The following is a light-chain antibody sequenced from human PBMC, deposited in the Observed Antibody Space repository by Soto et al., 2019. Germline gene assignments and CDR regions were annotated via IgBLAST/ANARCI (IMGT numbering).Light chain of an antibody. J-gene: IGLJ1*01. CDR3: QSFDYRLCASYV. Sequence: QSVLTQAPSVSGAPGQRVTISCTGSSSNIGGGYDVYWYQHLPGRAPKLLIYDNTNRPSGVPDRFSASKSGTSASLAITGLPTQDEADYYCQSFDYRLCASYVFGSGTKLTVL. CDR2: DNT. CDR1: SSNIGGGYD. V-gene: IGLV1-40*01.